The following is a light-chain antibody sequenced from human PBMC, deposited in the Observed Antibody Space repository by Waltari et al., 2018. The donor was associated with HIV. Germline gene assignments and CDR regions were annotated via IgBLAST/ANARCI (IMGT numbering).Light chain of an antibody. Sequence: SYELTQPPSVSVSPGQTASITCSGAKLGDKYACWYQQKPGQSPVLVIYQDNKRPSGIPERFSGSNSGNTATLTISGTQAMDEADYYCQAWVSSTTVFGTGTKVTVL. CDR2: QDN. CDR3: QAWVSSTTV. V-gene: IGLV3-1*01. CDR1: KLGDKY. J-gene: IGLJ1*01.